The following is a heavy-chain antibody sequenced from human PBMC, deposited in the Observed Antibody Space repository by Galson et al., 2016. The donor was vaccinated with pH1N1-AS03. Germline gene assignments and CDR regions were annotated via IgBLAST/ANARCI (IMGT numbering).Heavy chain of an antibody. J-gene: IGHJ4*02. CDR2: IFARDSDT. V-gene: IGHV5-51*01. CDR1: GYTFTNYW. Sequence: QSGAEVKKPGEPLKISCKGSGYTFTNYWTAWVRQMPGKGLEWMGLIFARDSDTRYSPSFQGQVTISADKSINTAYLLWSSLKASDTAMYYCARATGTAGGVDYWGQGTLVSVSS. CDR3: ARATGTAGGVDY. D-gene: IGHD1-1*01.